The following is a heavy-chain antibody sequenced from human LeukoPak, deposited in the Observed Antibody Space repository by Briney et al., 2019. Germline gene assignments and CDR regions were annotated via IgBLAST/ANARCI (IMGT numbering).Heavy chain of an antibody. V-gene: IGHV4-59*08. CDR3: ARHAYTWSDYYGSSGEVPGAFDI. CDR1: GGSISSYY. D-gene: IGHD1-26*01. J-gene: IGHJ3*02. Sequence: SETLSLTCTVSGGSISSYYWSWIRQPPGRGLEWIGYIYYRGSTNYNPSLRSRVTISVDTSRNQFSLRLSSVTAADTAVYYCARHAYTWSDYYGSSGEVPGAFDIWGHGTMVTVSS. CDR2: IYYRGST.